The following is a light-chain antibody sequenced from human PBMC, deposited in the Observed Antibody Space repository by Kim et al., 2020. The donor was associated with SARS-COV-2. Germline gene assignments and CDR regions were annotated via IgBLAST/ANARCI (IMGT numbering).Light chain of an antibody. CDR2: VAS. V-gene: IGKV1-9*01. CDR3: QQLKSYPLT. Sequence: ASVRYRVTLTCRASQGISSDLAWYQQKPGKAPKLLIYVASTLQSGVPSRFSGSGSGTDFTLTISSLQPVDSATYYCQQLKSYPLTFGGGTKVDIK. CDR1: QGISSD. J-gene: IGKJ4*01.